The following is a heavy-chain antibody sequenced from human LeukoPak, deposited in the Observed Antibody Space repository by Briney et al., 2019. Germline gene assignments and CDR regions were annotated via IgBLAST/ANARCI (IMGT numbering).Heavy chain of an antibody. V-gene: IGHV3-7*05. Sequence: PGGSLRLSCASSGFTFSNYWMSWVRQAPGKGLEWVGNINQDGGGKNYVDSVKGRFTISRDNAKNPLLLQVNSLRAEDTAVYYCARDVGGSLDYWGQGTLVTVSS. CDR3: ARDVGGSLDY. J-gene: IGHJ4*02. CDR2: INQDGGGK. CDR1: GFTFSNYW. D-gene: IGHD1-26*01.